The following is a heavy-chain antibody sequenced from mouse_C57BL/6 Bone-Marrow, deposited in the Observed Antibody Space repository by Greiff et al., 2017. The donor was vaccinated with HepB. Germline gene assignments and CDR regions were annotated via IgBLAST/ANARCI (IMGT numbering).Heavy chain of an antibody. CDR2: IDPKNGDT. CDR1: GFNIKDDY. J-gene: IGHJ1*03. Sequence: EVQLQQSGAELVRPGASVKLSCTASGFNIKDDYMHWVKQRPEQGLEWIGWIDPKNGDTEYASKFQGKATITADTSSNTAYLQLSSLTSEDTAVYYCTLITTGYFDVWGTGTTVTVSS. D-gene: IGHD1-1*01. CDR3: TLITTGYFDV. V-gene: IGHV14-4*01.